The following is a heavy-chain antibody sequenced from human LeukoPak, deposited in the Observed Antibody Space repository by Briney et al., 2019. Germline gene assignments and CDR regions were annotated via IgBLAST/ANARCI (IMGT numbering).Heavy chain of an antibody. CDR1: GFTFSGSG. Sequence: GGSLRLSCAASGFTFSGSGMHWVRQAPGKGLEWVTIISYDGSNKYYADSVKGRFTISRDNSKNTLYLQMNSLRAEDTAVYYCASGEYCTNGVCYTPGAFDIWGQGTMVTVSS. V-gene: IGHV3-30*19. CDR3: ASGEYCTNGVCYTPGAFDI. J-gene: IGHJ3*02. CDR2: ISYDGSNK. D-gene: IGHD2-8*01.